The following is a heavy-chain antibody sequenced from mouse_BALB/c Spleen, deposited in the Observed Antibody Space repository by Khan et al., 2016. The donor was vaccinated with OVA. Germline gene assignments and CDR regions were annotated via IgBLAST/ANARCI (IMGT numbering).Heavy chain of an antibody. D-gene: IGHD1-1*01. CDR1: GYTFTSYW. J-gene: IGHJ4*01. CDR3: ASGNYYGRYCYAMDY. CDR2: IAPGSGSS. V-gene: IGHV1S41*01. Sequence: DLVKPGASVKLSCKASGYTFTSYWINWIKQRPGQGLEWIGRIAPGSGSSSYNEMFKGKATLTLDTSSSTAYIQLSSLSSEDSAVYFCASGNYYGRYCYAMDYWGQGTSVTVSS.